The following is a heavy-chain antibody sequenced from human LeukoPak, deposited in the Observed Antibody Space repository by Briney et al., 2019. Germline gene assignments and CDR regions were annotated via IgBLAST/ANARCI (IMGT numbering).Heavy chain of an antibody. Sequence: PSETLSLTCTVSGGSISSSSYYWGWIRQPPGKGLEWIGSIYYSGSTYYNPSLKSRVTISVDTSKNQFSLKLSSVTAADTAVYYCAREYCSGGSCPIEYWGQGTLVTVSS. D-gene: IGHD2-15*01. J-gene: IGHJ4*02. V-gene: IGHV4-39*07. CDR2: IYYSGST. CDR1: GGSISSSSYY. CDR3: AREYCSGGSCPIEY.